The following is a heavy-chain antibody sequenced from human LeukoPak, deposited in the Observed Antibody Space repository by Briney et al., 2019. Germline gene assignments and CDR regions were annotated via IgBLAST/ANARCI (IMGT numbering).Heavy chain of an antibody. CDR1: GYTFTSYD. Sequence: ASVKVSCKASGYTFTSYDINWVRQATGQGLEWMGWMNPNSGNTGYAQKFQGRVTMTRNTSISTAYMELSSLRSEDTAVYYCARGARGSSSWAGWVDPWGQGTLVTVSS. V-gene: IGHV1-8*01. CDR3: ARGARGSSSWAGWVDP. CDR2: MNPNSGNT. D-gene: IGHD6-13*01. J-gene: IGHJ5*02.